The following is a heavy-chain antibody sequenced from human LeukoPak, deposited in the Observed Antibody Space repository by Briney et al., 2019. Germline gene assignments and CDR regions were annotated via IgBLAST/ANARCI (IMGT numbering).Heavy chain of an antibody. V-gene: IGHV1-8*01. CDR3: ARIPSGSYYDGDYFDY. CDR2: MNPNSGNT. D-gene: IGHD1-26*01. CDR1: GYTFTSYD. J-gene: IGHJ4*02. Sequence: GASVKVSCKASGYTFTSYDINWVRQATGQGLEWMGWMNPNSGNTGYAQKFQGRVTMTRNTSISTAYMELSSLRSEDTAVYYCARIPSGSYYDGDYFDYWGQGTLVTVSS.